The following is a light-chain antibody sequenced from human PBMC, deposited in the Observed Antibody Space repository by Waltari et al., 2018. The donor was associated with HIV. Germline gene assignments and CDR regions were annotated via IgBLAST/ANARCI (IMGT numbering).Light chain of an antibody. Sequence: YELTQPPSMSVSPGQTASITCSGDKLGDKYVCWYQQRPGQSPVMVMYQDSERPSGVPERFSGSISGNTASLTISGTQPLDEADYYCQVWDNNNAVFGGGTKLTVL. CDR1: KLGDKY. V-gene: IGLV3-1*01. J-gene: IGLJ2*01. CDR3: QVWDNNNAV. CDR2: QDS.